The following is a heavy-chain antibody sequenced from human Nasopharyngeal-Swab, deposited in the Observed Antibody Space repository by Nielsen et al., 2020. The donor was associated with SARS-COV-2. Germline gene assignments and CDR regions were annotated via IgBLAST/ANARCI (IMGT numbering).Heavy chain of an antibody. CDR1: GFSLSTSGVG. V-gene: IGHV2-5*02. CDR3: AHRLTMTQFDY. J-gene: IGHJ4*02. D-gene: IGHD3-22*01. CDR2: IYWDDDK. Sequence: SGATLEKPTQTLTLTCTFSGFSLSTSGVGVGWIRQPPGKALEWLALIYWDDDKRYSPSLKSRLTITKDTSKNQVVLTMTNMDPVDTATYYCAHRLTMTQFDYWGQGTLVTVSS.